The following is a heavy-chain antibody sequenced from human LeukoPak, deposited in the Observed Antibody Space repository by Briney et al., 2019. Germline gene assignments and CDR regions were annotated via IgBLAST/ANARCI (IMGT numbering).Heavy chain of an antibody. CDR1: GGSISSSSYY. CDR2: IYYSGST. CDR3: ASLYSSGDYYMDV. Sequence: SETLSLTCTVSGGSISSSSYYWGWIRQPPGKGLEWIGSIYYSGSTYYNPSLKSRVTISVDTSKNQFSLKLSSVTAADTAVYYCASLYSSGDYYMDVWGKGTTVTVSS. D-gene: IGHD6-19*01. V-gene: IGHV4-39*07. J-gene: IGHJ6*03.